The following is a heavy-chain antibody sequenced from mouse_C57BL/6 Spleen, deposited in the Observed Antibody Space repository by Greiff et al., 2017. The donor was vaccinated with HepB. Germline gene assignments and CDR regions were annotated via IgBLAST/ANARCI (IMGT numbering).Heavy chain of an antibody. Sequence: EVQGVESGPGLAKPSQTLSLTCSVTGYSLTSDYWNWIRKFPGNKLEYMGYISYSGSTYYNPSLKSRISITRDTSKNQYYLQLNSVTTEDTATYYCARYDSNHRYFDVWGTGTTVTVSS. CDR2: ISYSGST. J-gene: IGHJ1*03. V-gene: IGHV3-8*01. CDR1: GYSLTSDY. CDR3: ARYDSNHRYFDV. D-gene: IGHD2-5*01.